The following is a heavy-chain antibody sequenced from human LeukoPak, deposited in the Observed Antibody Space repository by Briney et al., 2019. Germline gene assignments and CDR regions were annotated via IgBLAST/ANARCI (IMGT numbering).Heavy chain of an antibody. CDR2: INPSGGSA. V-gene: IGHV1-46*01. J-gene: IGHJ3*02. CDR3: TRNGWVGAPQLGAFDI. Sequence: ASVKVSCKASGYTFINYYLHWVRQTPGQGRDWVGVINPSGGSATYAQKFQGRVTMTRDTSTSTVYMELSSLRSEDTAVYYCTRNGWVGAPQLGAFDIWGQGTMVTVSS. D-gene: IGHD1-26*01. CDR1: GYTFINYY.